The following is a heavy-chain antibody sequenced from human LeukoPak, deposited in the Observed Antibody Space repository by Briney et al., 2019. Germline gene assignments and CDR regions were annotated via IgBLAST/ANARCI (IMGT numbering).Heavy chain of an antibody. CDR3: ARHIGRWSSFDY. V-gene: IGHV4-39*01. J-gene: IGHJ4*02. CDR2: ISYSGTT. D-gene: IGHD5-24*01. CDR1: GASISSSRYY. Sequence: SETLSLTCTVSGASISSSRYYWGWIRQPPGKGLEWIGSISYSGTTYYNPSLKSRGSISVDTSRNQFSLKLSSVTAPDTAVYYCARHIGRWSSFDYWGQGTLVTVSS.